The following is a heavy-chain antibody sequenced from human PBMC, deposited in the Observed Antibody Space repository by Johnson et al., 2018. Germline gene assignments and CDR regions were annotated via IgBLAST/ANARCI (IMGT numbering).Heavy chain of an antibody. CDR2: ISYDGSNK. J-gene: IGHJ3*01. CDR1: GFTFSSYG. CDR3: WRGSGEL. D-gene: IGHD2-15*01. Sequence: QVQLVQSGGGVVQPGRSLRLSCAASGFTFSSYGMPWVRQAPGKGLEWVAVISYDGSNKYYADSVKGRFTISRDNSTNTLYLQMNSLRAEDTAVYYCWRGSGELGGQGTMVTVSS. V-gene: IGHV3-30*03.